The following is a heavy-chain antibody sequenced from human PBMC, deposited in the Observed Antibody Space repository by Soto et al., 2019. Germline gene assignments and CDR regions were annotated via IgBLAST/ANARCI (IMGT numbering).Heavy chain of an antibody. J-gene: IGHJ5*02. D-gene: IGHD6-6*01. CDR1: GYTFTSYG. V-gene: IGHV1-18*01. CDR2: ISANIGIA. Sequence: GASVKVSCKASGYTFTSYGISWVRQAPGQGLEWMGRISANIGIANYAQKFQGRVTITTDTSTSTAYMELSSLRSEDTAVYYCARDTPGIAARLVDPWGQGTLVTVSS. CDR3: ARDTPGIAARLVDP.